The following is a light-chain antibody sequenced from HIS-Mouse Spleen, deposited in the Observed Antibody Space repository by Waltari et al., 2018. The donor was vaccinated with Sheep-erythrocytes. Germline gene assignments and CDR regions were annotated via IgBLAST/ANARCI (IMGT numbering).Light chain of an antibody. Sequence: QSALTQPRSVSGSPVQSVTISCPGTTSDVGGYNYVPWYQQHPGKAPKLMIYDVSKRPSGVPDRFSGSKSGNTASLTISGLQAEDEADYYCCSYAGSYNHVFATGTKVTVL. V-gene: IGLV2-11*01. CDR2: DVS. CDR1: TSDVGGYNY. J-gene: IGLJ1*01. CDR3: CSYAGSYNHV.